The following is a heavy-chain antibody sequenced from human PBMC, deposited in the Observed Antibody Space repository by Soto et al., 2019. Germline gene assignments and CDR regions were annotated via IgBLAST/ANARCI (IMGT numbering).Heavy chain of an antibody. CDR3: ASSYGSGYRAFDY. Sequence: SVKVSCKASGDTFSFYSINWVRQAPGLGLEWMGRINPILSMSNYAQRFQGRVTMTADKSTTTAYMELSGLRSEDTAIYYCASSYGSGYRAFDYWG. CDR1: GDTFSFYS. J-gene: IGHJ4*01. CDR2: INPILSMS. D-gene: IGHD3-10*01. V-gene: IGHV1-69*02.